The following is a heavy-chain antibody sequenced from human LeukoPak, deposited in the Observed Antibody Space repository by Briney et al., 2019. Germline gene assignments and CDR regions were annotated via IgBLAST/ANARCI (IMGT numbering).Heavy chain of an antibody. CDR2: VGISSCNK. CDR3: ARDHRYAFDN. CDR1: GFTFIDYI. Sequence: GGALRLSCAASGFTFIDYIMNWVRQAPGKGLEWISYVGISSCNKNYADSVKCRFTISGDSAKNLVFLQMNSLRVEDTAVYYCARDHRYAFDNWGQGTLVTVSS. J-gene: IGHJ4*02. D-gene: IGHD5-12*01. V-gene: IGHV3-48*04.